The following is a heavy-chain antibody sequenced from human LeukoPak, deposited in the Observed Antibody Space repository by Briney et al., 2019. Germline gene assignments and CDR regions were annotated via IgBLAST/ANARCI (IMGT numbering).Heavy chain of an antibody. CDR2: IYTSGST. CDR1: GGSISSGSYY. V-gene: IGHV4-61*02. CDR3: AGVQGSGYPGDYFDY. Sequence: SETLSLTCTVSGGSISSGSYYWSWIRQPAGKGLEWIGRIYTSGSTNYNPSLKSRVTISVDTSKNQFSLKLSSVTAADTAVYYCAGVQGSGYPGDYFDYWGQGPLVTVSS. D-gene: IGHD3-22*01. J-gene: IGHJ4*02.